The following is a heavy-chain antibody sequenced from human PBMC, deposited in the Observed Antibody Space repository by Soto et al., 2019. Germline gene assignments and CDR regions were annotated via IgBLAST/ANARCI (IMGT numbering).Heavy chain of an antibody. CDR3: VRDVASYSSSSGSYWYFDL. V-gene: IGHV3-48*02. CDR2: ISSGSATI. J-gene: IGHJ2*01. CDR1: GFTFSSYS. Sequence: GGSLRLSCAASGFTFSSYSMNWVRQAPGEGLEWLSYISSGSATIYYADSVRGRFTISRDNAKDSLYLQMNSLRDEDTAVYYCVRDVASYSSSSGSYWYFDLWGRGTLVTVSS. D-gene: IGHD6-6*01.